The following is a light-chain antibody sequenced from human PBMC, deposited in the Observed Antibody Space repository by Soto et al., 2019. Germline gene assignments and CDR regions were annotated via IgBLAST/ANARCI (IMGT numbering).Light chain of an antibody. CDR2: AAT. J-gene: IGKJ4*01. CDR1: QDIRSW. Sequence: DIQMTQSPSHVSASVGARVSITCRASQDIRSWLAWYKQRPGKAPKLLSYAATILQSGVPSRFRGSGSGTAFTLTISNLKPEAFESYFCQQANSFPLTVGGGTKVDIK. V-gene: IGKV1-12*01. CDR3: QQANSFPLT.